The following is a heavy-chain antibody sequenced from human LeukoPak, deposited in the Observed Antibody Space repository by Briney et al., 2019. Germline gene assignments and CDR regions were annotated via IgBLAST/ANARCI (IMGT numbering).Heavy chain of an antibody. CDR3: ARTLYSGNKVDP. D-gene: IGHD6-13*01. CDR2: IKSDESVT. CDR1: GFTFSSYW. J-gene: IGHJ5*02. Sequence: PGGSLRLSCAASGFTFSSYWMHWVRQAPGKGLMWVSRIKSDESVTSYADSVKGRFTISRDNAKNTLYLQMNSLRAEDTAVYCCARTLYSGNKVDPWGQGTLVTVSS. V-gene: IGHV3-74*01.